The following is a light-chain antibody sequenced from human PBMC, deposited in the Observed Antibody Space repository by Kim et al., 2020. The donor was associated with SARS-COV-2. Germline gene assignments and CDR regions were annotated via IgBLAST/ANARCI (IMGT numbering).Light chain of an antibody. CDR3: QVWDSSSDPV. V-gene: IGLV3-21*04. Sequence: SYELTQPPSVSVAPGKTARITCGGNNIGSKSVHWYQQKPGQAPVLVIYYDSDRPSGIPERFSGSNSGNTATLTMSRVEAGDEADYYCQVWDSSSDPVFGGGTQLPVL. J-gene: IGLJ3*02. CDR1: NIGSKS. CDR2: YDS.